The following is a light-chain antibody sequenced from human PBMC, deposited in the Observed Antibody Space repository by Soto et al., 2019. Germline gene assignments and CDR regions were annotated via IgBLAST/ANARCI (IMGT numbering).Light chain of an antibody. CDR2: RDN. J-gene: IGLJ3*02. V-gene: IGLV1-47*01. CDR3: AAWDDSLSGRPGV. CDR1: SSNIGTNY. Sequence: QSVLTQPPSASGTPGQRVTISCSGSSSNIGTNYVYWYQQLPGTAPKLLNYRDNQRPSGVPDRFSGSRFGTSASLAISGLRSEVEANYNCAAWDDSLSGRPGVFGGGTKVTV.